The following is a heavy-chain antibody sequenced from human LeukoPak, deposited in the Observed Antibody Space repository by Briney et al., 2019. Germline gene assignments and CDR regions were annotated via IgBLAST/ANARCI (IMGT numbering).Heavy chain of an antibody. CDR1: GGSISSSSYY. J-gene: IGHJ5*02. CDR3: ARRRVDIVVVPAAMDWFDP. CDR2: IYYSGST. Sequence: MPSETLSLTCTVSGGSISSSSYYWGWIRQPPGKGLEWIGSIYYSGSTYYNPSLKSRVTISVDTSKNQFSLKLSSVTAADTAVYYCARRRVDIVVVPAAMDWFDPWGQGTLVTV. V-gene: IGHV4-39*01. D-gene: IGHD2-2*01.